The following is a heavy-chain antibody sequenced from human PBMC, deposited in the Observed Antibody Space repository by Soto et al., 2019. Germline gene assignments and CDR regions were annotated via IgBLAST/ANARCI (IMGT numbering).Heavy chain of an antibody. V-gene: IGHV3-30-3*01. CDR2: ISYDGSNK. CDR1: GFTFSSNA. Sequence: QVQLVESGGGVVQPGRSLRLSCAASGFTFSSNAMHWVRQAPGKGLEWVAVISYDGSNKYYADSVKGRFTISRDNSKNTLYLQMNSLRAEDTAVYYCARDRGRAYCGGDCYFQHWGQGTLVTVSS. J-gene: IGHJ1*01. D-gene: IGHD2-21*02. CDR3: ARDRGRAYCGGDCYFQH.